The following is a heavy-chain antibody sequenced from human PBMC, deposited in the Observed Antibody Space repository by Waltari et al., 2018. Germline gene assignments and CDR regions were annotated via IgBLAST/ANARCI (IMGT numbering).Heavy chain of an antibody. CDR2: IDHSGST. D-gene: IGHD1-26*01. CDR3: ARADRGRSGKYASPAWGP. CDR1: GGGSFSGYY. Sequence: QVQLQQWGAGLLKPSETLSLTCAVYGGGSFSGYYWSWIRQPPGKGLEWIGEIDHSGSTNYTPPLKNRRTIALDTSKTQFSRKMRSVTAADTAVYYCARADRGRSGKYASPAWGPWGQGTLVTVSS. V-gene: IGHV4-34*01. J-gene: IGHJ5*02.